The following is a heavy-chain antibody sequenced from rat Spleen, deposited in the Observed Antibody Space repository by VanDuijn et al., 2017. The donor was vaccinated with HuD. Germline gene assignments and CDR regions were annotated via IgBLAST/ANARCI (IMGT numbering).Heavy chain of an antibody. CDR1: GFNFSSYY. J-gene: IGHJ4*01. CDR2: IDTGGSNT. V-gene: IGHV5-25*01. D-gene: IGHD1-8*01. CDR3: ARPHSSHYVMDA. Sequence: EVQLVESGGGLVQPGRSMRLSCAASGFNFSSYYMAWVRQAPTKGLEWVASIDTGGSNTYYGDSVKGRFTISRDNAKSTLYLQMNSLRSEDTATYYCARPHSSHYVMDAWGQGASVTVSS.